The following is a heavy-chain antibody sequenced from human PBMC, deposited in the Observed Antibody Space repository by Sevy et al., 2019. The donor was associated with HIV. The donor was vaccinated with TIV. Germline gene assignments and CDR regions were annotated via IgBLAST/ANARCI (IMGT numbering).Heavy chain of an antibody. CDR1: GGSISSYY. Sequence: SETLSLTCTVSGGSISSYYWSWIRQPAGKGLEWIGRIYTSGSTNYNPSLKSRVTMSVDMSKNQFSLKLSSVTAADTAVYYCARDFRGYSYGADFDYWGQGTLVTVSS. J-gene: IGHJ4*02. D-gene: IGHD5-18*01. V-gene: IGHV4-4*07. CDR3: ARDFRGYSYGADFDY. CDR2: IYTSGST.